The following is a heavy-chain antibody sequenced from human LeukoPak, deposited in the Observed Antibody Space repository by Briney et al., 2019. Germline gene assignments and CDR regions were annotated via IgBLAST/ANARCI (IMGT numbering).Heavy chain of an antibody. V-gene: IGHV3-74*01. D-gene: IGHD2-15*01. Sequence: GGSLRLSCAASGFTFSSYWMHWVRQAPGKGLVWVSRINSDGSSTSYADSVKGRFTIPRDNAKNTLYLQMNSLRAEDTAVYYCARGVYCSGGSCYGGWFDPWGQGTLVTVSS. J-gene: IGHJ5*02. CDR3: ARGVYCSGGSCYGGWFDP. CDR1: GFTFSSYW. CDR2: INSDGSST.